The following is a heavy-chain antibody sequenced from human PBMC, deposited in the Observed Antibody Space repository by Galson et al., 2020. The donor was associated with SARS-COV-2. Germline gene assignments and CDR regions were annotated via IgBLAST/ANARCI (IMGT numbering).Heavy chain of an antibody. Sequence: ASETLSLTCTVSGGSVSSGSYYWSWIRQPPGKGLEWIGYIYYSGRTNYNPSLKSRVTISVDTSKNQFSLKLSSVTAADTAVYYCARAGHYYDSSGYYYPLDYWGQGTLVTVSS. CDR1: GGSVSSGSYY. CDR3: ARAGHYYDSSGYYYPLDY. CDR2: IYYSGRT. V-gene: IGHV4-61*01. D-gene: IGHD3-22*01. J-gene: IGHJ4*02.